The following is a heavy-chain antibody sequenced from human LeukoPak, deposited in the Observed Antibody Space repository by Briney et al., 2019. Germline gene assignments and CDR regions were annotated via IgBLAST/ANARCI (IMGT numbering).Heavy chain of an antibody. CDR1: GLHFSSYS. CDR2: ISSSSSYI. CDR3: ARDQLDSGRPLWPFDY. V-gene: IGHV3-21*01. J-gene: IGHJ4*02. Sequence: PGGSLRLSCAVSGLHFSSYSMNWGRQAPGKGLEWVSSISSSSSYIYHADPMKGRFTISRDNAKHSLYLQKNSLRAEDTVVYYCARDQLDSGRPLWPFDYWGQGTLVTVSS. D-gene: IGHD1-26*01.